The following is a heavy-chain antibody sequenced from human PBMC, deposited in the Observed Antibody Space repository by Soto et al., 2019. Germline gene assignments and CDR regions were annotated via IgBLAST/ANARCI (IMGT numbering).Heavy chain of an antibody. CDR3: ARDDYYDSSFDI. D-gene: IGHD3-22*01. CDR1: GGSISSGGYY. CDR2: IYYSGST. V-gene: IGHV4-31*03. J-gene: IGHJ3*02. Sequence: SETLSLTCTVSGGSISSGGYYWSWIRQHPGKGLEWIGYIYYSGSTYYNPSLKSRVTISVDTSKNQFSLKLSSVTAADTAVYYCARDDYYDSSFDIWGQGTMVTVSS.